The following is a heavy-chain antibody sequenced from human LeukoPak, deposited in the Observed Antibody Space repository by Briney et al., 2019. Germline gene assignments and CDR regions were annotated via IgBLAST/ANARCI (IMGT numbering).Heavy chain of an antibody. CDR3: ARSQMDV. Sequence: GGSLRLSCAASGFIFSAYWMLWVRQVPGKGLVWVSRINDDGTTTNYADSVKGRFTISRDNAKNTLYLQMSSLRAEDTAIYYCARSQMDVWGHGTTVTVSS. CDR1: GFIFSAYW. J-gene: IGHJ6*02. V-gene: IGHV3-74*01. CDR2: INDDGTTT.